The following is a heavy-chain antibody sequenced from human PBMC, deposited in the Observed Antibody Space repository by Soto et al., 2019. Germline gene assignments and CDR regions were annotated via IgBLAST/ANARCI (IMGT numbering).Heavy chain of an antibody. V-gene: IGHV4-59*01. J-gene: IGHJ4*02. Sequence: SETLSLTCTVSGGSISSYYWSWIRQPPGKGLEWIGYIYYSGSTNYNPSLKSRVTISVDTSKNQFSLRLSSVTAADTAVYYCARGGGYSYGFDYWGQGTLVTVSS. CDR2: IYYSGST. CDR1: GGSISSYY. CDR3: ARGGGYSYGFDY. D-gene: IGHD5-18*01.